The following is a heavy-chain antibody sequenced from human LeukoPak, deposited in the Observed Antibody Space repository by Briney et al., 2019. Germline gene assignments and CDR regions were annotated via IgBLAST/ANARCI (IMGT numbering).Heavy chain of an antibody. J-gene: IGHJ5*02. CDR1: GFTFSIYG. Sequence: PGGSLRLSCAASGFTFSIYGMSWVRQAPGKGLEWVSGISGSGGYTYYADSVKGRFTISRDNSKNTLHLQMNSLRAEDTAVYFCAKDRSAYYSGRFDPWGQGTLVTVSS. D-gene: IGHD3-22*01. V-gene: IGHV3-23*01. CDR2: ISGSGGYT. CDR3: AKDRSAYYSGRFDP.